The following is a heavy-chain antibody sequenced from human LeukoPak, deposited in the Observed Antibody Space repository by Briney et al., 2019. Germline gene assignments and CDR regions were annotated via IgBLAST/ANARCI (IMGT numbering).Heavy chain of an antibody. CDR3: ASGRSPVEMATPIDY. V-gene: IGHV3-23*01. CDR1: GFTFSGYA. J-gene: IGHJ4*02. D-gene: IGHD5-24*01. Sequence: GGSLRLSCAASGFTFSGYAMSWVRQAPGKGLEWVSTFSGGGDHTYYADSVKGRFTISRDNSKNTLYLQMNSLRGEDTAVYYCASGRSPVEMATPIDYWGQGTLVTVSS. CDR2: FSGGGDHT.